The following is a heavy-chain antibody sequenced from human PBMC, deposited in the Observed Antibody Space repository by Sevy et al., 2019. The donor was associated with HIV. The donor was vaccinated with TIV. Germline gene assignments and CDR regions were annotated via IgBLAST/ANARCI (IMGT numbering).Heavy chain of an antibody. CDR3: VNSNSWEDH. D-gene: IGHD6-13*01. Sequence: GGSLRLSCAGSGFTFSDYWMHWVRQPQGKGLGWVSGVNSDGGSTANADSVKGRCNIARDNAKNTLSLQMSSLRVEDTAVYYCVNSNSWEDHWGQGTLVTVSS. CDR2: VNSDGGST. V-gene: IGHV3-74*01. CDR1: GFTFSDYW. J-gene: IGHJ4*02.